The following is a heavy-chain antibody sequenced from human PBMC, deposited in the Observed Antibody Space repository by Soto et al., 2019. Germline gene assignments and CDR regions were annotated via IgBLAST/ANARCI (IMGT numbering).Heavy chain of an antibody. CDR3: ARRGYYDFWSGYYTPGDY. V-gene: IGHV4-39*01. J-gene: IGHJ4*02. CDR1: GGSISSSSYY. Sequence: PSETLSLTCTVSGGSISSSSYYWGWIRQPPGKGLEWIGSIYYSGSTYYNPSLKSRVTISVDTSKKQYSLKLSSVTAADTALYYCARRGYYDFWSGYYTPGDYWGQGTLVTVS. D-gene: IGHD3-3*01. CDR2: IYYSGST.